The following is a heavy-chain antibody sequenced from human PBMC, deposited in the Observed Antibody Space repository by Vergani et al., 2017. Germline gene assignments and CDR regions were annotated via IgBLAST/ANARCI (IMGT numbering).Heavy chain of an antibody. V-gene: IGHV3-7*01. D-gene: IGHD3-10*01. Sequence: EVQLVESWGGLVQPGGSLRLSCAASGFTFSSYWMSWVRQAPGKGLEWVANIKQDGSEKYYVDSVKGRFTISRDNAKNSLYLQMNSLRAEDTAVYYCAKDLNGGGNWFDPWGQGTLVTVSS. CDR2: IKQDGSEK. J-gene: IGHJ5*02. CDR3: AKDLNGGGNWFDP. CDR1: GFTFSSYW.